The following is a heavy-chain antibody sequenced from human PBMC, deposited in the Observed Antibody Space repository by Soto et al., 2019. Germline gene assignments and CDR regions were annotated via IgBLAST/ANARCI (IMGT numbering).Heavy chain of an antibody. CDR3: ARGPPYSDSSFAH. D-gene: IGHD4-17*01. Sequence: PGGSLRLSCAASEFTFSNYAMHWVRQAPGKGLQWLAVISYDGNNKYYADSVEGRFTISRDNSKNTVYLQMNSLRLEDTAVYYCARGPPYSDSSFAHWGQGTLVTVSS. CDR2: ISYDGNNK. CDR1: EFTFSNYA. J-gene: IGHJ4*02. V-gene: IGHV3-30*03.